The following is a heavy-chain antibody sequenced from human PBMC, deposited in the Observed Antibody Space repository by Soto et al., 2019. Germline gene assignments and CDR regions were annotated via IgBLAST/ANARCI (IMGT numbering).Heavy chain of an antibody. D-gene: IGHD1-7*01. CDR2: IYHSGST. Sequence: SETLSLTCTVSGGSVRDGSYYWAWLRQPQGKGLELIGHIYHSGSTIYNPSLKSRVTISIDTSKSQYSLNLNSITAADTSVYYCAGYNWNYYFNPWGQGTLVTVSS. V-gene: IGHV4-61*01. CDR3: AGYNWNYYFNP. CDR1: GGSVRDGSYY. J-gene: IGHJ5*02.